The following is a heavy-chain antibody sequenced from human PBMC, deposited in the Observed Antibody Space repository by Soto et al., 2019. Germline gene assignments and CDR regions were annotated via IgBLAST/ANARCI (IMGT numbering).Heavy chain of an antibody. Sequence: QVQLVESGGGLVKPGGSLRLSCAASGFTFSDYYMNWIRQAPGKGLEWVSYISSSGSTIYYADSVKGRFTISRDNAKNSLYLQMNSLRAEDTAVYYCARASGPRDSSGYYYILYAFDIWGQGTMVTVSS. CDR1: GFTFSDYY. CDR3: ARASGPRDSSGYYYILYAFDI. J-gene: IGHJ3*02. V-gene: IGHV3-11*01. CDR2: ISSSGSTI. D-gene: IGHD3-22*01.